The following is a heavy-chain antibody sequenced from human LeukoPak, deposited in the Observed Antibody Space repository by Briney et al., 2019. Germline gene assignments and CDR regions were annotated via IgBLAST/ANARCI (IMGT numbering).Heavy chain of an antibody. D-gene: IGHD3-3*01. CDR1: GGSFSGYY. V-gene: IGHV4-34*01. Sequence: PSETLSLTCAVYGGSFSGYYWSWIRQPPGKGLEWIGEINHSGSTNYNPSLKSRVTISVDTPKNQFSLKLSSVTAADTAVYYCARHLTYYDFWSGYSYYFDYWGQGTLVTVSS. CDR2: INHSGST. CDR3: ARHLTYYDFWSGYSYYFDY. J-gene: IGHJ4*02.